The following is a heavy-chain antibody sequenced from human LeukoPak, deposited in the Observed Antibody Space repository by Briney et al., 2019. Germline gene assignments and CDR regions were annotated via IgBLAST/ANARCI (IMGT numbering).Heavy chain of an antibody. Sequence: ASVKVSCKASGYTFTGYYMHWVRQAPGQGLEWMGWINPNSGGTNYAQKFQGRVTMTRDTSISTAYMELSRLRSDDTAVYYCARDGKFLEWYGQTSYYMDAWGKGTTVTVSS. CDR3: ARDGKFLEWYGQTSYYMDA. CDR1: GYTFTGYY. CDR2: INPNSGGT. J-gene: IGHJ6*03. D-gene: IGHD3-3*01. V-gene: IGHV1-2*02.